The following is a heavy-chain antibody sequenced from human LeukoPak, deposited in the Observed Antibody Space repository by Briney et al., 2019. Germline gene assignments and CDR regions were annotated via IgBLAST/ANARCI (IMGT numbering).Heavy chain of an antibody. CDR1: GFTFSNYA. CDR2: ISYDGSTK. D-gene: IGHD3-10*01. J-gene: IGHJ4*02. Sequence: PGRSLRLSCGASGFTFSNYAMHWVRRAPGKGLEWVALISYDGSTKHYADSVKGRFTISRDNSKNTLSLQINSLRSEDTAVYYCAKDLHYYGPGSSPQYWGQGTLVTVSS. CDR3: AKDLHYYGPGSSPQY. V-gene: IGHV3-30*18.